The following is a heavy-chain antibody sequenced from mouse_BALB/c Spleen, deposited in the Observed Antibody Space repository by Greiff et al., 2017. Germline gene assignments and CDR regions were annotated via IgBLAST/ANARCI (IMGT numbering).Heavy chain of an antibody. CDR2: ISSGGGST. V-gene: IGHV5-12-1*01. Sequence: EVKVVESGGGLVKPGGSLKLSCAASGFAFSSYDMSWVRQTPEKRLEWVAYISSGGGSTYYPDTVKGRFTISRDNAKNTLYLQMSSLKSEDTAMYYCARHYYDYDGFDYWGQGTTLTVSS. CDR1: GFAFSSYD. D-gene: IGHD2-4*01. CDR3: ARHYYDYDGFDY. J-gene: IGHJ2*01.